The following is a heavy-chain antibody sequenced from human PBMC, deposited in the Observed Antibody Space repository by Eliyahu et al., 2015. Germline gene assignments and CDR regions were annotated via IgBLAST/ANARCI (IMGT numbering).Heavy chain of an antibody. J-gene: IGHJ4*02. CDR3: AREVGPIDY. Sequence: EVQLVESGGGLAQPGGSLRLSCAASGFIFSSYSMNWVRQAPGKGLEWVSYISDSSGTIYYADSVKGRFTISRDNAKKSLFLQMNSLRDEDTAVYYCAREVGPIDYWGQGTLVTVSS. D-gene: IGHD1-26*01. CDR1: GFIFSSYS. V-gene: IGHV3-48*02. CDR2: ISDSSGTI.